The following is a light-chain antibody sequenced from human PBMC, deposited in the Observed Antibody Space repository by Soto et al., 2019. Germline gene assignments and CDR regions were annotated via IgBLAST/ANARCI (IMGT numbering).Light chain of an antibody. J-gene: IGKJ4*01. Sequence: DIQMTQSPSTLSGSVGDRVTITCRASQSISNSLNWYQHKPGNAPKILIHSASTLESGVPSRFSGGGSGTEFNFTISSLQREDSETYYCQESYTKPLTFGGGTKVDIK. CDR1: QSISNS. V-gene: IGKV1-39*01. CDR2: SAS. CDR3: QESYTKPLT.